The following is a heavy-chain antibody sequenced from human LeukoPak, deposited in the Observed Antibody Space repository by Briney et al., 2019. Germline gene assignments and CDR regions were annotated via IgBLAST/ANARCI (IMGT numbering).Heavy chain of an antibody. V-gene: IGHV1-69*06. CDR1: GGTFSSYA. CDR2: IIPIFGTA. CDR3: ARAPPSGYDFWSGYSHHRYYFDY. D-gene: IGHD3-3*01. J-gene: IGHJ4*02. Sequence: GASAKVSCKASGGTFSSYAISWVRQAPGQGLEWMGGIIPIFGTANYAQKFQGRVTITADKSTSTAYMELSSLRSEDTAVYYCARAPPSGYDFWSGYSHHRYYFDYWGQGTLVTVSS.